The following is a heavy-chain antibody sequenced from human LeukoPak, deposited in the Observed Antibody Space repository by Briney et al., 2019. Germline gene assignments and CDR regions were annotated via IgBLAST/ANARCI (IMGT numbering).Heavy chain of an antibody. Sequence: PSETLSLTCTVSGGSISSYYWSWIRQPVGKGLEWIGRIYTSGSTNYNPSLKSRVTMSVDTSKNQFSLKLSSVTAADTAVYYCARGGGRWLQFWGSSYFDYWGQGTLVTVSS. CDR1: GGSISSYY. CDR3: ARGGGRWLQFWGSSYFDY. D-gene: IGHD5-24*01. V-gene: IGHV4-4*07. CDR2: IYTSGST. J-gene: IGHJ4*02.